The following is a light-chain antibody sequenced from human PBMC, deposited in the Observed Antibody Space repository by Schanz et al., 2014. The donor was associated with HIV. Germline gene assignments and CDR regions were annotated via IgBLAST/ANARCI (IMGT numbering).Light chain of an antibody. CDR2: EVN. Sequence: QSVLTQPASVSGSPGQSITISCTGDSSDVGGYDYVSWYQQHPGKAPKLMIYEVNERPSGVPDRFSGSKSGNTASLTVSGLQAEDEADYYCASYAGSNNFEVFGTGTKLTVL. V-gene: IGLV2-8*01. CDR1: SSDVGGYDY. J-gene: IGLJ1*01. CDR3: ASYAGSNNFEV.